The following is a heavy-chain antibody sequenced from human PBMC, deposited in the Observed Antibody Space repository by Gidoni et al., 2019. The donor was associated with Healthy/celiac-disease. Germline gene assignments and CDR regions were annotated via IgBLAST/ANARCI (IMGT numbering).Heavy chain of an antibody. J-gene: IGHJ4*02. Sequence: EVQLLESGGGLVQPGGSLRLSCAASGFTFSSYAMSWVRQAPGKGLEWVSAISGSGGSTYYADSVKGRFTISRDNSKNTLYLQMNSLRAEDTAVYYCASRSGYDGLSDYWGQGTLVTVSS. CDR1: GFTFSSYA. CDR3: ASRSGYDGLSDY. D-gene: IGHD5-12*01. V-gene: IGHV3-23*01. CDR2: ISGSGGST.